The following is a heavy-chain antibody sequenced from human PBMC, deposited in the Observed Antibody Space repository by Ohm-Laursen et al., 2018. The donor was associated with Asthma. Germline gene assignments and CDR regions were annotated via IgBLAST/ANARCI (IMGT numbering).Heavy chain of an antibody. Sequence: SLRLSCAASGFTFSDYYMTWIRQAPGKGLEWVSYISSHARNIYYSDSVKGRVTISRDSAKNSLYLQMSSLRAEDTAVYYCARALATVSSIYGYWGQGTLVTVSS. CDR1: GFTFSDYY. D-gene: IGHD4-11*01. CDR2: ISSHARNI. V-gene: IGHV3-11*04. CDR3: ARALATVSSIYGY. J-gene: IGHJ4*02.